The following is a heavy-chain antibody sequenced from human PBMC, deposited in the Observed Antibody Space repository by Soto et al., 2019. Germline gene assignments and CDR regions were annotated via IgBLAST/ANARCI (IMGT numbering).Heavy chain of an antibody. CDR2: ITSSSSFT. J-gene: IGHJ4*02. Sequence: GGSLRLSCAASGFSFSGYYMSWIRQAPGKGLQWVSYITSSSSFTNYADSVKGRFTISRDNAKNSLYLQMNSLRAEDTAVYYCARPRGPYDILTGYWVWGQGTLVTVSS. CDR3: ARPRGPYDILTGYWV. V-gene: IGHV3-11*03. D-gene: IGHD3-9*01. CDR1: GFSFSGYY.